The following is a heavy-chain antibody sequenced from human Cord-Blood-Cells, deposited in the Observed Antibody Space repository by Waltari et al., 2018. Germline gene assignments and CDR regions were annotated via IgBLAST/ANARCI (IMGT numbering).Heavy chain of an antibody. D-gene: IGHD2-21*02. CDR2: IIPIFGTA. V-gene: IGHV1-69*01. Sequence: QVQLVQSGAAVKKPGSSLKVSCKASGGTFSSYAISWVRHAPGQGLEWMGGIIPIFGTANYAQKFQGRVTITADESTSTAYMELSSLRSEDTAVYYCARDQYCGGDCYAFDIWGQGTMVTVSS. J-gene: IGHJ3*02. CDR3: ARDQYCGGDCYAFDI. CDR1: GGTFSSYA.